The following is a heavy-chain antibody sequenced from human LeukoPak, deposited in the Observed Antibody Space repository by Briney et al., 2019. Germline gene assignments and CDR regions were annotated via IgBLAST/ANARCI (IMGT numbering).Heavy chain of an antibody. CDR2: IKQDGSEK. CDR3: ARDRPSYGSGRWTRTDY. V-gene: IGHV3-7*01. D-gene: IGHD3-10*01. Sequence: GGSLRLSCAASGFTFSSYWMSWVRQAPGKGLEWVANIKQDGSEKYYVDSVKGRFTISGDNAKNSLYLQMNSLRAEDTAVYYWARDRPSYGSGRWTRTDYWGQGTLVTVSS. J-gene: IGHJ4*02. CDR1: GFTFSSYW.